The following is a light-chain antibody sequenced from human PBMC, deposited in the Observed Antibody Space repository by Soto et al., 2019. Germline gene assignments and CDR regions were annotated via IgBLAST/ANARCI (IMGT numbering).Light chain of an antibody. J-gene: IGKJ1*01. CDR3: QQYGDSPQT. Sequence: EIVLTQSPGTLSLSPGERAALSCRASYTISNNYVAWYQQKPGQAPRLLIFGAFRRATGIPDRFSGGGSGTQFTLTVSRLEREDFAVYFCQQYGDSPQTFGQGTKVDIK. CDR2: GAF. V-gene: IGKV3-20*01. CDR1: YTISNNY.